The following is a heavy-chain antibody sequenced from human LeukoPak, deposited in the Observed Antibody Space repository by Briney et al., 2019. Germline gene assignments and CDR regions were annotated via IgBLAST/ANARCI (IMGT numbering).Heavy chain of an antibody. D-gene: IGHD6-13*01. V-gene: IGHV3-23*01. J-gene: IGHJ4*02. CDR2: IGGSSVNI. Sequence: GGSLRLSCADSGCTFSNYAMSWVRRAPGKGLEWVSLIGGSSVNIYYADSAKGRFTISRDNSKNTLYLQMNSLRGDDTAVYYCTRGSTSTWYDYWGQGIQVTVSS. CDR3: TRGSTSTWYDY. CDR1: GCTFSNYA.